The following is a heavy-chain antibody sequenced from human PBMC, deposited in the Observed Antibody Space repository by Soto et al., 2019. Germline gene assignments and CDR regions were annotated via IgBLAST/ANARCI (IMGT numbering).Heavy chain of an antibody. J-gene: IGHJ4*02. CDR1: GGTFSSYA. D-gene: IGHD1-26*01. CDR3: ARDGSGWELLGYFDY. CDR2: IIPIFGTA. V-gene: IGHV1-69*06. Sequence: ASVKVSCKASGGTFSSYAISWVRQAPGQGLEWMGGIIPIFGTANYAQKSQGRVTITADKSTSTAYMELSSLRSEDTAVYYCARDGSGWELLGYFDYWGQGTLVTVSS.